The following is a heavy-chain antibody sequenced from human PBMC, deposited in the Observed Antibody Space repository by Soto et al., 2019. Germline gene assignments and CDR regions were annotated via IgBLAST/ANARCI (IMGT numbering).Heavy chain of an antibody. J-gene: IGHJ2*01. D-gene: IGHD2-21*01. V-gene: IGHV4-59*01. CDR3: ARDIPFQAGARYFDL. CDR2: IYYSGST. Sequence: HSETLSLTCTVSGGSISSYYWSWIRQPPGKGLEWIGYIYYSGSTNYNPSLKSRVTISVDTSKNQFSLKLSSVTAADTAVYYCARDIPFQAGARYFDLWGRGTLVTVSS. CDR1: GGSISSYY.